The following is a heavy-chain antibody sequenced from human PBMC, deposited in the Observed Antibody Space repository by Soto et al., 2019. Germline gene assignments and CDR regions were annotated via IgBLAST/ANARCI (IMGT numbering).Heavy chain of an antibody. Sequence: QVQLVQSGAEVKKPGSSVKVSCKASGGTFSSYAISWVRQAPGQGLEWMGGIIPIFGTANYAQKFQGRVTIPADRSTXTAYMELSSLRSEDTAVYYCARDLRRRYSYGAFDYWGQGTLVTVSS. V-gene: IGHV1-69*12. CDR3: ARDLRRRYSYGAFDY. CDR1: GGTFSSYA. J-gene: IGHJ4*02. D-gene: IGHD5-18*01. CDR2: IIPIFGTA.